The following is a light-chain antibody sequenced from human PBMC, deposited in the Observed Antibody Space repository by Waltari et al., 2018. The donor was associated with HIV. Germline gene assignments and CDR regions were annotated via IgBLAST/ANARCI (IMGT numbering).Light chain of an antibody. CDR2: VNT. J-gene: IGLJ1*01. CDR1: SSNIGAGYD. V-gene: IGLV1-40*01. CDR3: QSYDSSLSGYV. Sequence: QSVLTQPPSVSGAPGQRVTISCTGSSSNIGAGYDVHWYQQLPGTAPKRLIYVNTNRPSGVPDRFSGSKSGTSASLAITGLLVEDEADYYCQSYDSSLSGYVFGTGTKVTVL.